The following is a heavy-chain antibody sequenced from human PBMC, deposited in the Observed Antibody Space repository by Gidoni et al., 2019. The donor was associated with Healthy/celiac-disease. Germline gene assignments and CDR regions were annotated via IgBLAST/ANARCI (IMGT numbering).Heavy chain of an antibody. J-gene: IGHJ4*02. CDR3: AKDLNRGYSYGFPLDY. Sequence: EVQLVESGGVVVQPGGSLRLSCAASGFTFDDYAMHWVRQAPGKGLEWVSLISWDGGSTYYADSVKGRFTISRDNSKNSLYLQMNSLRAEDTALYYCAKDLNRGYSYGFPLDYWGQGTLVTVSS. V-gene: IGHV3-43D*04. CDR2: ISWDGGST. D-gene: IGHD5-18*01. CDR1: GFTFDDYA.